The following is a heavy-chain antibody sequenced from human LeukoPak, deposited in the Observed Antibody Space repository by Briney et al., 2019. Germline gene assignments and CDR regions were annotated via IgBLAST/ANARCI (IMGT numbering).Heavy chain of an antibody. V-gene: IGHV3-30*03. Sequence: PGRSLRLSRAASGFTFSSYGMHWVRQAPGKGLEWVAVISYDGSNKYYADSVKGRFTISRDNSKNTLYLQMNSLRAEDTAVYYCARGPRGYSSGQLDCFYGMDVWGQGTTVTVSS. D-gene: IGHD6-19*01. CDR2: ISYDGSNK. J-gene: IGHJ6*02. CDR1: GFTFSSYG. CDR3: ARGPRGYSSGQLDCFYGMDV.